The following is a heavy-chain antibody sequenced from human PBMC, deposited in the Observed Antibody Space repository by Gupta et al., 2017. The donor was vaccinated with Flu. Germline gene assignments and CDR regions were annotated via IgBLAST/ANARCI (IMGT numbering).Heavy chain of an antibody. V-gene: IGHV4-4*07. Sequence: WVRQSAGKGLEWLGRVYIGGSSVYNPSFGSRVTMSVDTSKNQVSLRVNSVTAADTAVYYCARGGLETSSGYYYYYYGMDVWGQGTTVTVSS. CDR2: VYIGGSS. J-gene: IGHJ6*02. CDR3: ARGGLETSSGYYYYYYGMDV. D-gene: IGHD3-22*01.